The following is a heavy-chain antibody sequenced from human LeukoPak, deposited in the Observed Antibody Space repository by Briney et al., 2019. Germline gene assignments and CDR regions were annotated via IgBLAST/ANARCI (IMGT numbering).Heavy chain of an antibody. J-gene: IGHJ4*02. V-gene: IGHV3-30-3*01. Sequence: GGSLRLSCAASGFTFSSYAMHWVRQTPGKGLEWVAVISYDGSNKYYADSVKGRFTISRDNSKNTLYLQMNSLRAEDTAVYYCARGRMVRGVIAGYYFDYWGQGTLVIVSS. CDR2: ISYDGSNK. CDR1: GFTFSSYA. D-gene: IGHD3-10*01. CDR3: ARGRMVRGVIAGYYFDY.